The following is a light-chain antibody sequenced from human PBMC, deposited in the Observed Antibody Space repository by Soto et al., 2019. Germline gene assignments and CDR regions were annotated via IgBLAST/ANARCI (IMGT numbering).Light chain of an antibody. CDR3: SSYGGTNNVV. V-gene: IGLV2-8*01. Sequence: QSALTQPPSASGSPGQSVTISCTGTSSDVGGYKYVSWYQHHPGKAPKVVIYEVTKRPSGVPDRFSGSQSGNTASLTVSELQAEDEADYYCSSYGGTNNVVFGGGTKVTVL. J-gene: IGLJ2*01. CDR1: SSDVGGYKY. CDR2: EVT.